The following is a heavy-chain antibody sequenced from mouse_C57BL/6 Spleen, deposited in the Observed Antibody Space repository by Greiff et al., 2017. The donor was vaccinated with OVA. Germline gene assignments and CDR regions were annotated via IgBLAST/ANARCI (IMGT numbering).Heavy chain of an antibody. Sequence: EVKLQESGPGLVKPSQSLSLTCSVTGYSITSGYYWNWIRQFPGNKLEWMGYISYDGSNNYNPSLKNRISITRDTSKNQFFLKLNSVTTEDTATYYCARDRVMVTYFDVWGTGTTVTVSS. D-gene: IGHD2-2*01. CDR1: GYSITSGYY. V-gene: IGHV3-6*01. CDR2: ISYDGSN. CDR3: ARDRVMVTYFDV. J-gene: IGHJ1*03.